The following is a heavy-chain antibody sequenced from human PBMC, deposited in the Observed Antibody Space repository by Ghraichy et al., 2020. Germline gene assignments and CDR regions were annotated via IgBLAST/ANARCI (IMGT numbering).Heavy chain of an antibody. CDR3: ARSGADYYDSSGYYYRYYYYGMDV. D-gene: IGHD3-22*01. J-gene: IGHJ6*02. Sequence: ASVKVSCKASGYTFTSYAMHWVRQAPGQRLEWMGWINAGNGNTKYSQKFQGRVTITRDTSASTAYMELSSLRSEDTAVYYCARSGADYYDSSGYYYRYYYYGMDVWGQGTTVTVSS. V-gene: IGHV1-3*01. CDR2: INAGNGNT. CDR1: GYTFTSYA.